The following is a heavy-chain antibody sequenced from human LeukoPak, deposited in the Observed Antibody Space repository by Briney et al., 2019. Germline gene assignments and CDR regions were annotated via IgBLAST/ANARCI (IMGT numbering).Heavy chain of an antibody. CDR3: ARDIVVVVAATGYGMDV. V-gene: IGHV1-69*04. CDR2: IIPILGIA. J-gene: IGHJ6*02. CDR1: GGTFSSYA. D-gene: IGHD2-15*01. Sequence: SVKVSCKASGGTFSSYAISWVRQAPGQGLEWMGRIIPILGIANYAQKFQGRVTITADKSTSTAYMELSSLRSEDTAVYYYARDIVVVVAATGYGMDVWGQGTTVTVSS.